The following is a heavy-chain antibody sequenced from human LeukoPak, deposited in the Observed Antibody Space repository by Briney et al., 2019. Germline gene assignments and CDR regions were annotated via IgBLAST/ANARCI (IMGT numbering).Heavy chain of an antibody. D-gene: IGHD6-13*01. CDR2: INYSGNT. CDR3: ARDEESWRLAGGGAPIPHNWLDP. V-gene: IGHV4-39*02. CDR1: GASISNSNYY. J-gene: IGHJ5*02. Sequence: SETLSLTCTVSGASISNSNYYWGWIRQPPGKGLEWIGSINYSGNTYYNPSLKSRATISVETSKNQFSLRLPSVTATDTAFYYCARDEESWRLAGGGAPIPHNWLDPWGQGTQVIVSS.